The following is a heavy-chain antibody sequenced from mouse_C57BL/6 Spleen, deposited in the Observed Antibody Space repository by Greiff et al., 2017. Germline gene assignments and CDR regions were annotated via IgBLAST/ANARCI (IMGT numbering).Heavy chain of an antibody. D-gene: IGHD1-1*01. Sequence: VQLQQSGPVLVKPGASVKMSCKASGYTFTDYYMNWVKQSHGKSLEWIGVINPYNGGTSYNQKFKGKATLTVDKSSSTAYMELNSLTSEDSAVYYCARPNYYVSSSWFAYWGQGTLVTVSA. J-gene: IGHJ3*01. CDR1: GYTFTDYY. V-gene: IGHV1-19*01. CDR3: ARPNYYVSSSWFAY. CDR2: INPYNGGT.